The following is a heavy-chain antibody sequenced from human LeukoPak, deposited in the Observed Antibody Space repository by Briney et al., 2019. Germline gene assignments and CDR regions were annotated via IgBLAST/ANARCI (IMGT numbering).Heavy chain of an antibody. CDR2: ISGSGSST. CDR1: GFTFSSYA. D-gene: IGHD6-6*01. CDR3: AKDRYSSSSFFVY. V-gene: IGHV3-23*01. Sequence: GGSLRLSCAASGFTFSSYAMSWVSQAPGKGLEWVSAISGSGSSTYYPDSVKGRFTISRDNSKNTLYLQMNSLRAEDTAVYYCAKDRYSSSSFFVYWGQGTLVTVSS. J-gene: IGHJ4*02.